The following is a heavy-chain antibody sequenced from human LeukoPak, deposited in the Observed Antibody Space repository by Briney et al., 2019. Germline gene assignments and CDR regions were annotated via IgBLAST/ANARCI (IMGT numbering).Heavy chain of an antibody. D-gene: IGHD4-17*01. J-gene: IGHJ4*02. Sequence: GGSLRLSCAASGFTFSSYAMSWVRQAPGKGLEWVSAISGSGGSTYYADSVKGRFTISRDNSKNTLYLQMNSLRAEDTAVYYCAKWSGPMTTVIHFDYWGQGTLVTVSS. CDR2: ISGSGGST. CDR1: GFTFSSYA. CDR3: AKWSGPMTTVIHFDY. V-gene: IGHV3-23*01.